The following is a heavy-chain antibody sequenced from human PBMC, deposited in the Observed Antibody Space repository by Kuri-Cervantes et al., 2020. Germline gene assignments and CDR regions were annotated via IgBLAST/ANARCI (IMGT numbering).Heavy chain of an antibody. J-gene: IGHJ3*02. D-gene: IGHD3-10*01. CDR3: ARGVKERAFDI. V-gene: IGHV4-61*08. Sequence: SETLSLTCTVSGGSISSGDYYWSWIRQPPGKGLEWIGYIYYSGSTNYNPSLRSRVTISIDTSKNQFSLKLSSVTAADTAVYYCARGVKERAFDIWGQGTMVTVSS. CDR2: IYYSGST. CDR1: GGSISSGDYY.